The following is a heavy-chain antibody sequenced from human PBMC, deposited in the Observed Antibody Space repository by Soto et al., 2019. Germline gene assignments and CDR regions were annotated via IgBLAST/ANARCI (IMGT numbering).Heavy chain of an antibody. Sequence: SETLSLTCTVSGGSISSGDYYWSWIRQPPGKGLEWIGYIYYSGSTYYNPSLKSRVTISVDTSKNQFSLKLSSVTATDTAVYYCARGGPAFGVVTSVVYWGQGTLVTVSS. CDR2: IYYSGST. D-gene: IGHD3-3*01. CDR1: GGSISSGDYY. CDR3: ARGGPAFGVVTSVVY. V-gene: IGHV4-30-4*01. J-gene: IGHJ4*02.